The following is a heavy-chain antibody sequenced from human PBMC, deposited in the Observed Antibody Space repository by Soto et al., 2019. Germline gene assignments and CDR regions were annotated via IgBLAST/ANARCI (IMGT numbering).Heavy chain of an antibody. Sequence: GGSLRLACAASGFTFSNAWMNWVRQAPGKGLEWVGRIKRKTDGGTTDYAAPVKGRFTISRDDSKNTLYLQMNSLKTEDTAVYYCTTDPVGVPAAIFRAYWGQGTLVTVSS. CDR2: IKRKTDGGTT. V-gene: IGHV3-15*07. D-gene: IGHD2-2*01. CDR1: GFTFSNAW. J-gene: IGHJ4*02. CDR3: TTDPVGVPAAIFRAY.